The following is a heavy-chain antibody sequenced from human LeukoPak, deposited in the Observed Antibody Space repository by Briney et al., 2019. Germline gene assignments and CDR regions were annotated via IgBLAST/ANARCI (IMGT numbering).Heavy chain of an antibody. J-gene: IGHJ4*02. CDR3: ARRRYSGSSQHFDY. CDR1: GFTFSNYA. Sequence: PGGSLRLSCAASGFTFSNYAMHWVRQAPGKGLEWVAVISYDGSNKYYADSVKGRFTISRDNSKNTLYLQMNSLRAEDTAVYYCARRRYSGSSQHFDYWGQGTLVTVSS. V-gene: IGHV3-30*04. CDR2: ISYDGSNK. D-gene: IGHD1-26*01.